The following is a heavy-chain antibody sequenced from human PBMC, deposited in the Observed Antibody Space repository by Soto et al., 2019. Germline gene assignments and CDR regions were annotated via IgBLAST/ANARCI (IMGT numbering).Heavy chain of an antibody. CDR1: SDSIDSSDW. Sequence: QAQLQESGPGLVKPSETLSLTCTVFSDSIDSSDWWNWVRQSPGRGLEWIGEISHGGNTNDNPSLMSRVTMSVDMSKNQFSLSVNSVTAADTAVYYCARDTKTASGQWYFDLWGRGTLVTVSS. J-gene: IGHJ2*01. V-gene: IGHV4-4*02. CDR3: ARDTKTASGQWYFDL. CDR2: ISHGGNT. D-gene: IGHD1-26*01.